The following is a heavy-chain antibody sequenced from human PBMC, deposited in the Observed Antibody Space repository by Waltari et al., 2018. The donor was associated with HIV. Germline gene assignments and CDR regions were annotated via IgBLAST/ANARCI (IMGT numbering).Heavy chain of an antibody. CDR2: MRADGRSK. CDR3: AKNGATLTTSSYYYYYGMDV. J-gene: IGHJ6*02. D-gene: IGHD4-4*01. CDR1: GFTFSGYD. V-gene: IGHV3-30*02. Sequence: QVQLVESGGGVVQPGGSLRLSCGASGFTFSGYDMHWVRQAPGKGLEWGTYMRADGRSKNYADSVKGRFTSSRDNSKNTGYLQMNSLRPEDTAVYFCAKNGATLTTSSYYYYYGMDVWGQGTTVTVSS.